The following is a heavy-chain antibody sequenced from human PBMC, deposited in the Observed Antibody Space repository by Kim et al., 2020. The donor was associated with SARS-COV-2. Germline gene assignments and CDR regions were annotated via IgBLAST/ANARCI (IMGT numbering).Heavy chain of an antibody. CDR2: ISSIISTI. J-gene: IGHJ4*01. D-gene: IGHD3-3*01. CDR3: SCLNLLFFVEPHYF. V-gene: IGHV3-48*02. Sequence: GGSLRLSCAASGFTFSSYSMNWVRQSPVKVLECVSYISSIISTIYYAYSLKCRFTISRANSTNSLYLQINSLIYDDTALYYFSCLNLLFFVEPHYF. CDR1: GFTFSSYS.